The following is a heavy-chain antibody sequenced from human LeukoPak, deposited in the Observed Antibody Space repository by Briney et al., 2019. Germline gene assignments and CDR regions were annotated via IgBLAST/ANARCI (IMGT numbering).Heavy chain of an antibody. CDR3: ARETYYYGSGNWFDP. D-gene: IGHD3-10*01. Sequence: ASVKVSCKASGYTFTSYGISWVRQAPGQGLEWMGWINPNSGGTNYAQKFQGRVTMTRDTSISTAYMELSRLRSDDTAVYYCARETYYYGSGNWFDPWGQGALVTVSS. V-gene: IGHV1-2*02. CDR1: GYTFTSYG. CDR2: INPNSGGT. J-gene: IGHJ5*02.